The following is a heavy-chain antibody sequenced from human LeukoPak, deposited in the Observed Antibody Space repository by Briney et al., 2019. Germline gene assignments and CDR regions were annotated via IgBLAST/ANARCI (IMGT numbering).Heavy chain of an antibody. J-gene: IGHJ4*02. D-gene: IGHD6-19*01. CDR1: GYTVTGYY. CDR3: ARGPGIVVTGTDFFDY. V-gene: IGHV1-2*06. CDR2: LNPNSGGT. Sequence: GASVKVSCKASGYTVTGYYMHWVRQAPGQGLVWMGRLNPNSGGTNYAQKFQGRVAMTRDTSISTAYMELSRLTSADTAVYYCARGPGIVVTGTDFFDYWGQGTLVTVSS.